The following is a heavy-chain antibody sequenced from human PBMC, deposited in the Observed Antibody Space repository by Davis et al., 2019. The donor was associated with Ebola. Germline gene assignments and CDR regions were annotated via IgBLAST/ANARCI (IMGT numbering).Heavy chain of an antibody. CDR2: ISSSSSYI. V-gene: IGHV3-21*01. Sequence: GGSLRLSCAASGFTFSSYAMSWVRQAPGKGLEWVSSISSSSSYIYYADSVKGRFTISRDNAKNSLYLQMNSLRAEDTAVYYCARPMSNYGDYVGYFDYWGQGTLVTVSS. J-gene: IGHJ4*02. D-gene: IGHD4-17*01. CDR3: ARPMSNYGDYVGYFDY. CDR1: GFTFSSYA.